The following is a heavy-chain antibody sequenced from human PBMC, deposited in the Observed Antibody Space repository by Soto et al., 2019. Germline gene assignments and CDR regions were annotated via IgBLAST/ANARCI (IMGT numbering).Heavy chain of an antibody. D-gene: IGHD3-16*01. CDR2: IYYSGST. CDR3: AAQTFGSNGLCDT. Sequence: SETLSLTCTVSGGSISSGDYYWSWIRQPPGKGLEWIGYIYYSGSTYYNPSLKSRVTISVDTSKNQFSLKLSSVTAADTAVYYCAAQTFGSNGLCDTWGQGALVTVSS. V-gene: IGHV4-30-4*01. J-gene: IGHJ5*02. CDR1: GGSISSGDYY.